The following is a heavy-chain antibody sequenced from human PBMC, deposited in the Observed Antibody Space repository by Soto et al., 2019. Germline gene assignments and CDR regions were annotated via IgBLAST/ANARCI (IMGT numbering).Heavy chain of an antibody. V-gene: IGHV4-38-2*02. CDR3: ARDKGSARGWFDP. J-gene: IGHJ5*02. D-gene: IGHD6-25*01. Sequence: ASETLSLTCAVSGYSISSGYYWGWIRQPPGKGLEWIGSIYHSGSTYYNPSLKSRVTISVDTSKNQFSLKLSSVTTADTAVYYCARDKGSARGWFDPWGQGTLVTVSS. CDR2: IYHSGST. CDR1: GYSISSGYY.